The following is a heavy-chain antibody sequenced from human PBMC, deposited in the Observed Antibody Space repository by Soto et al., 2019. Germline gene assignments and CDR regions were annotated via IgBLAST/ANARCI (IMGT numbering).Heavy chain of an antibody. J-gene: IGHJ3*02. D-gene: IGHD6-19*01. V-gene: IGHV1-3*01. CDR3: AREMGYSSGWYYDAFDI. Sequence: QVQLVQSGAEVTKPGASVKVSCKASGYTFTSYAMHWVRQAPGQRLEWMGWINAGNGNTKYSQKFQGRVTITRDTSASTAYMELSSLRSEDTAVYYCAREMGYSSGWYYDAFDIWGQGTMVTVSS. CDR2: INAGNGNT. CDR1: GYTFTSYA.